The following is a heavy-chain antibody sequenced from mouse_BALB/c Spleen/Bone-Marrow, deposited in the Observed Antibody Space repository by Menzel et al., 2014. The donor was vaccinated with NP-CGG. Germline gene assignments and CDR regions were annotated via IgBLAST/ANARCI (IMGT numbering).Heavy chain of an antibody. Sequence: LVESDAELVKPGASVMISCKASGYTFTDRAIHWVKQKPEQGLEWIGYISPGNDNVKDNEKFKGKATLTADRSSNTAYMPLNHLSSEDSAVYFCVLYGYMYRSYAMEYWGQGPSVPVSS. J-gene: IGHJ4*01. CDR3: VLYGYMYRSYAMEY. CDR1: GYTFTDRA. V-gene: IGHV1S53*02. CDR2: ISPGNDNV. D-gene: IGHD1-1*01.